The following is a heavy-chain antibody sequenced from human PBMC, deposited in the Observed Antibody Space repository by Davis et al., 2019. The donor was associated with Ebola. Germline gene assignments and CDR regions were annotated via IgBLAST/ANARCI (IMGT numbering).Heavy chain of an antibody. Sequence: GESLKISCAASGFTVSSNYMSWVRQAPGKGLEWVSAISGGGGNTYYADSVKGRFTISRDNIKNTVYLQINSLRAEDTAVYYCANSRLDWGQGTLVTVSS. V-gene: IGHV3-23*01. CDR3: ANSRLD. CDR2: ISGGGGNT. CDR1: GFTVSSNY. J-gene: IGHJ4*02. D-gene: IGHD3-16*01.